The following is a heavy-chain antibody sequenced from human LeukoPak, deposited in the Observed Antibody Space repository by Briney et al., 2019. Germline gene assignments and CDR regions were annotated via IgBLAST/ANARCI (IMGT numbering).Heavy chain of an antibody. Sequence: GGSLRLSCAASGFTVSSNYMSWVRQAPGKGPEWVSVIYSGGSTYYADSVKGRFTTSRDNSKNTMYLQMNSLRAEDTALYYCARGMRDILTGYYYYGMDVWGQGTTVTVSS. CDR1: GFTVSSNY. CDR3: ARGMRDILTGYYYYGMDV. D-gene: IGHD3-9*01. V-gene: IGHV3-53*01. CDR2: IYSGGST. J-gene: IGHJ6*02.